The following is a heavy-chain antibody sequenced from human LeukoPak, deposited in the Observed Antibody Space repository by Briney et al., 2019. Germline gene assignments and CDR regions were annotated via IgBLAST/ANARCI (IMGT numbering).Heavy chain of an antibody. V-gene: IGHV3-30-3*01. CDR1: GFTFSTYN. D-gene: IGHD6-19*01. CDR2: ISYDGSNK. Sequence: GGSLRLSCVASGFTFSTYNMHWARQAPGKGLEWVAVISYDGSNKYYADSVKGRFTISRDNSKNTLYLQMNSLRAEDTAVYYCARPLIAVAGTLTYGMDVWGQGTTVTVSS. J-gene: IGHJ6*02. CDR3: ARPLIAVAGTLTYGMDV.